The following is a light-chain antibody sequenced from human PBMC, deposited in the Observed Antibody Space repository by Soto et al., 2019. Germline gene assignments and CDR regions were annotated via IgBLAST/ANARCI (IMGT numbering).Light chain of an antibody. CDR1: QSVNSDY. V-gene: IGKV3-20*01. Sequence: EIVLTQSPGTLSLCPGERATLSCRASQSVNSDYLAWFQQKPGQAPRLLIYGASTRTTGIPDRFSGSGSGTDFTLTIGRLEPGDFAVYYCLHYGGSPLTFGQGTRLEIK. J-gene: IGKJ5*01. CDR2: GAS. CDR3: LHYGGSPLT.